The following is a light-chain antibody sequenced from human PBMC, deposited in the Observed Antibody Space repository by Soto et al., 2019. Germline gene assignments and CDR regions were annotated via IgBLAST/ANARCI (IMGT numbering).Light chain of an antibody. CDR3: QQYNSDSET. J-gene: IGKJ1*01. CDR2: KAS. CDR1: QSISTW. Sequence: DIQMTQSPSTLSAYVGDRVTITCRASQSISTWLAWYQQKPGKAPKLLIYKASSFESGVPSRFSGSGSGTEFSLTISSLQPDDIATYYCQQYNSDSETFGQGTKVEIK. V-gene: IGKV1-5*03.